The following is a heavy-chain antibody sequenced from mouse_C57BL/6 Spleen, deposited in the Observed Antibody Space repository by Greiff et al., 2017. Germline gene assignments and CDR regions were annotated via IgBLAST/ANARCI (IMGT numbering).Heavy chain of an antibody. CDR3: ARLGYYGSRPAWFAY. CDR1: GYTFTSYW. Sequence: VQLQQPGAELVRPGTSVKLSCKASGYTFTSYWMHWVKQRPGQGLEWIGVIDPSDSYTNYNQKFKGKATLTVDTSSSTAYMQLSSLTSGDSAVYDCARLGYYGSRPAWFAYWGQGTLVTVSA. D-gene: IGHD1-1*01. CDR2: IDPSDSYT. J-gene: IGHJ3*01. V-gene: IGHV1-59*01.